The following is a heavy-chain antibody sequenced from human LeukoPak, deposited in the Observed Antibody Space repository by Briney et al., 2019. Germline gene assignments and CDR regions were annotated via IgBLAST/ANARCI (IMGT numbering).Heavy chain of an antibody. V-gene: IGHV3-7*01. D-gene: IGHD6-19*01. CDR2: IKQDGSEK. J-gene: IGHJ4*02. Sequence: GSLRLSCAASGFTFSSYWMSWVRQAPGKGLEWVANIKQDGSEKYYVDSVKGRFTISRDNAKNSLYLQMNSLRAEDTAVYYCARVFGGYSSGWYDYWGQGTLVTVSS. CDR1: GFTFSSYW. CDR3: ARVFGGYSSGWYDY.